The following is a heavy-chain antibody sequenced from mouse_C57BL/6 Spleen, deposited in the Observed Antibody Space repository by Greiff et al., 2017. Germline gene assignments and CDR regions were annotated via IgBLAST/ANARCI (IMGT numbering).Heavy chain of an antibody. V-gene: IGHV1-81*01. CDR1: GYTFTSYG. CDR3: ARLAAQAPWFAY. J-gene: IGHJ3*01. Sequence: ESGAELARPGASVKLSCKASGYTFTSYGISWVKQRTGQGLEWIGEIYPRSGNTYYNEKFKGKATLTADKSSSTAYMELRSLTSEDSAVYFCARLAAQAPWFAYWGQGTLVTVSA. D-gene: IGHD3-2*02. CDR2: IYPRSGNT.